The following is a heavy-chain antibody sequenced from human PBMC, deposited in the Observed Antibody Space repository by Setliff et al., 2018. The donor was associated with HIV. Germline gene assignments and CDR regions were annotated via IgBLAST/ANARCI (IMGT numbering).Heavy chain of an antibody. D-gene: IGHD3-22*01. V-gene: IGHV1-18*01. J-gene: IGHJ5*02. Sequence: SVKISCKASGYSFTTYAISWVRQDPGQGLEWMGWISAYNGKTLYAQKFQGRVTMTTDTSTNTAYMDLRSLRSDDTAVYYSSKCSEMLGTPATSSGYYCGWFDPWGQGTLVTVSS. CDR1: GYSFTTYA. CDR2: ISAYNGKT. CDR3: SKCSEMLGTPATSSGYYCGWFDP.